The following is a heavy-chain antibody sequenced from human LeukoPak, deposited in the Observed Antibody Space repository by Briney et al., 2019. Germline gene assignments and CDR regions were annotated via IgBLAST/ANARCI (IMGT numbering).Heavy chain of an antibody. CDR3: ARLRWEGYNSSVDYRRYYFDL. CDR2: IYYSGST. D-gene: IGHD3-22*01. CDR1: GGSIRSYY. Sequence: SETLSLTCTVSGGSIRSYYWSWIRQPPGKGLEWIGYIYYSGSTSYNPSLKSRVTISVDTSKNQFSLKLSSVTAADTAVYYCARLRWEGYNSSVDYRRYYFDLRGRGTLVTVSS. J-gene: IGHJ2*01. V-gene: IGHV4-59*08.